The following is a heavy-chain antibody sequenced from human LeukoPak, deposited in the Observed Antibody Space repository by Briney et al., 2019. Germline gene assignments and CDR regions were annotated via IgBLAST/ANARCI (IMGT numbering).Heavy chain of an antibody. CDR3: ARAHIGNDLFIDY. Sequence: ASVKVSCKASGYTFTGYYMHWVRQAPGQGLEWMGWINPYSGATNYAQKFQGRVTMTRDTSISTAYMDLSSLKSDDKAVYYCARAHIGNDLFIDYWGQGTLVTVSS. CDR2: INPYSGAT. D-gene: IGHD2-21*01. CDR1: GYTFTGYY. V-gene: IGHV1-2*02. J-gene: IGHJ4*02.